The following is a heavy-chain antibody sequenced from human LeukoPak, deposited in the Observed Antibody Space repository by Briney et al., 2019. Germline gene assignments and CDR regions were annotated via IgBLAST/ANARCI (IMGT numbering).Heavy chain of an antibody. J-gene: IGHJ6*02. CDR1: GYTFTTYG. D-gene: IGHD6-19*01. CDR3: AKDGGQQWLTNYYSYGMDV. Sequence: ASVKVSCRASGYTFTTYGINWVRQAPGQGLEWMGWIKTYNGDTNSAQKFQDRIIMSTDKSTGTAYMELRSPRSDDTAVYYCAKDGGQQWLTNYYSYGMDVWGQGTSVIVSS. CDR2: IKTYNGDT. V-gene: IGHV1-18*01.